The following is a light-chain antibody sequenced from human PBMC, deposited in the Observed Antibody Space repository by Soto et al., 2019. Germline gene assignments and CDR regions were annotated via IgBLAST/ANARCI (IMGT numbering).Light chain of an antibody. CDR2: DVS. Sequence: QSALTQPRSVSGSPGQSVTISCTGTSSDVGGYNYVSWYQQHPGKAPKVMIYDVSKRPSGVPDRFSGSKSGNTASLTISRLQAEDEADYYCCSYAGSYTFYVFGTGTKLTVL. CDR3: CSYAGSYTFYV. V-gene: IGLV2-11*01. CDR1: SSDVGGYNY. J-gene: IGLJ1*01.